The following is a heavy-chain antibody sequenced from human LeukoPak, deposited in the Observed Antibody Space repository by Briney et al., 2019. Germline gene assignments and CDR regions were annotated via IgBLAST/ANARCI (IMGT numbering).Heavy chain of an antibody. Sequence: GGSLRLSCAASGLTHRSKYMSWVRQARGRGLEWVSVIYSGGGTYYAGSVKGRFTISRDNSKNTVYLQMNSLRAEDTAVYYCAGTASNPPHFDYWGQGTLVTVSS. D-gene: IGHD4-11*01. CDR2: IYSGGGT. J-gene: IGHJ4*02. V-gene: IGHV3-53*01. CDR1: GLTHRSKY. CDR3: AGTASNPPHFDY.